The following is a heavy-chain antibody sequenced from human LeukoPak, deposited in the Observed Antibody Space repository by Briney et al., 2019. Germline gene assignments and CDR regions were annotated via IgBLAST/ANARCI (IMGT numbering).Heavy chain of an antibody. CDR2: ISGSGGST. CDR1: GFTFSSYA. V-gene: IGHV3-23*01. D-gene: IGHD3-22*01. CDR3: AKFSGVTMIVVVIQGIDY. Sequence: PGGSLRLSCAASGFTFSSYAMSWVRQAPGKGLEWVSAISGSGGSTYYADSVKGRFTISRDNSKNTLYLQMNSLRAEDTAVYYCAKFSGVTMIVVVIQGIDYWGQGTLVTVSS. J-gene: IGHJ4*02.